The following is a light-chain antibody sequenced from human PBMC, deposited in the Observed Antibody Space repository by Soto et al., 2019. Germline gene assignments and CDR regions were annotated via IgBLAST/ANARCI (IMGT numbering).Light chain of an antibody. CDR1: QSVSSY. CDR3: QQSNNWPWT. V-gene: IGKV3-15*01. J-gene: IGKJ1*01. Sequence: EIVLTQSPASLSLSPWERATLSCRASQSVSSYLAWYQRKPGQAPRLLIYDASTRATGVPARFSGSGSGTDFTLTISSLQSEDFAVYYCQQSNNWPWTFGQGTKVDIK. CDR2: DAS.